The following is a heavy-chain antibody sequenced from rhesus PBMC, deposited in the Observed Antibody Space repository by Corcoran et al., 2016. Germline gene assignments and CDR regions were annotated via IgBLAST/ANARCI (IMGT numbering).Heavy chain of an antibody. CDR3: AKATRITIFGLGYLDY. D-gene: IGHD3-3*01. J-gene: IGHJ4*01. CDR1: GGSISSNY. CDR2: ISGSGAST. Sequence: QLQLQESGPGLVKPSETLSLTCAVSGGSISSNYWRWIRQPPGKGLAWIGYISGSGASTYCNPSLECVVTISTATSKNQVCLKLGSVTAADTAVYYCAKATRITIFGLGYLDYWGQGVLVTVSS. V-gene: IGHV4-165*01.